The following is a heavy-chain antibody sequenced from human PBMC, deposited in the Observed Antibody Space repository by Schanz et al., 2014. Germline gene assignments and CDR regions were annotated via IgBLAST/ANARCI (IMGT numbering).Heavy chain of an antibody. CDR3: AKGARSGSKVMDV. Sequence: EVQLVESGGGLVQPGGSLRLSCTASGFNSDDYAMHWVRQAPGKGLEWVSNIPWNGAAIGYAGSVRGRFTISRDSAKNSLYLQVNSLRPEDTALYYCAKGARSGSKVMDVWGKGTTVTVSS. V-gene: IGHV3-9*02. D-gene: IGHD3-10*01. CDR2: IPWNGAAI. J-gene: IGHJ6*03. CDR1: GFNSDDYA.